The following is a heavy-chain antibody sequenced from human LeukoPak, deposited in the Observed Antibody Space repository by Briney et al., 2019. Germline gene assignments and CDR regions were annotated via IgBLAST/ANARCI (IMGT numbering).Heavy chain of an antibody. CDR3: ARVGSITIFGVADQYYYYGMDV. CDR2: IYYSGST. D-gene: IGHD3-3*01. Sequence: SETLSLTCTVSGGSMSSYYWSWIRQPPGKGLEWIGSIYYSGSTNYNPSLKSRVTISVDTSKNQLSLKLSSVTAADTAVYYCARVGSITIFGVADQYYYYGMDVWGQGTTVTVSS. V-gene: IGHV4-59*12. CDR1: GGSMSSYY. J-gene: IGHJ6*02.